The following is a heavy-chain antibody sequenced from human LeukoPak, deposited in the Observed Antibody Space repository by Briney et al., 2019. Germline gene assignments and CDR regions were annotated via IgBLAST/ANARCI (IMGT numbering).Heavy chain of an antibody. CDR2: VYYRGST. Sequence: PSETLSLTCSVSGGSISGFYWSWIRQPPGKGLEWIGYVYYRGSTNYNPSLKSRLTISVDTSKNQFFLRLSSVTAADTAIYFCARVVPDGYSDYWGQGTLVTVSS. J-gene: IGHJ4*02. CDR3: ARVVPDGYSDY. CDR1: GGSISGFY. D-gene: IGHD5-24*01. V-gene: IGHV4-59*01.